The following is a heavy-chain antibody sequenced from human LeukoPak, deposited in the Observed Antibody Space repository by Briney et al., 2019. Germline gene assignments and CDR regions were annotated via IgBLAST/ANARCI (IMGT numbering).Heavy chain of an antibody. CDR1: GGSISSYY. Sequence: SETLSLTCTASGGSISSYYWSWIRQPAGKGLGWIGRIYTSGSTNYNPSLKSRVTISVDKSKNQFPLKLSSVTAADTAVYYCASSGYYDSSVRDYWGQGTLVTVSS. V-gene: IGHV4-4*07. CDR3: ASSGYYDSSVRDY. CDR2: IYTSGST. D-gene: IGHD3-22*01. J-gene: IGHJ4*02.